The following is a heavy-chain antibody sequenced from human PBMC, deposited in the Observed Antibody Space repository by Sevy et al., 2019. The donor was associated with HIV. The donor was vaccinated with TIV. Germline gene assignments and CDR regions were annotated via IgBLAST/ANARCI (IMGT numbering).Heavy chain of an antibody. CDR2: IKRDGSEK. V-gene: IGHV3-7*03. CDR3: ARDCSSASRHWGMDV. J-gene: IGHJ6*02. D-gene: IGHD2-2*01. Sequence: GGSLRLSCAASGFTFSSYWMSWVRQAPGKGLEWMANIKRDGSEKYYVDSVKGRFTISRDNAKNSLYLQMNSLRAEDTAVYYCARDCSSASRHWGMDVRGQGTTVTVSS. CDR1: GFTFSSYW.